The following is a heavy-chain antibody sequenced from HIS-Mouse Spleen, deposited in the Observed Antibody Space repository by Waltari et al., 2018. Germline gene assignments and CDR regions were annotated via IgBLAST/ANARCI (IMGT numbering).Heavy chain of an antibody. D-gene: IGHD1-26*01. V-gene: IGHV1-2*02. CDR3: ARGSGRWELLLPNWFDP. J-gene: IGHJ5*02. Sequence: QVQLVQAGAEAKKPGASVNVSCTASGYTFTGYYLPCVRQAPGQGLEWMGWINPNRGGTNYAQKFQGRVTMTRDTSISTAYMELRRLRSDDTAVYYCARGSGRWELLLPNWFDPWGQGTLVTVSS. CDR1: GYTFTGYY. CDR2: INPNRGGT.